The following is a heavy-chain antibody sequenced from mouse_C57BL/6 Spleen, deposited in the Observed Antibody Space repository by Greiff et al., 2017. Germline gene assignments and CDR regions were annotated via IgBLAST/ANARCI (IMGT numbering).Heavy chain of an antibody. Sequence: VQLQQSGAELVKPGASVKISCKASGYAFSSYWMNWVKQRPGKGLEWIGQLHPGDGDTNYNGKFKGKATLTADKSSSTAYMQLSSLTSEASAVYFCARTKTGRDWFAYWGQGTLVTVSA. CDR1: GYAFSSYW. D-gene: IGHD4-1*01. V-gene: IGHV1-80*01. J-gene: IGHJ3*01. CDR2: LHPGDGDT. CDR3: ARTKTGRDWFAY.